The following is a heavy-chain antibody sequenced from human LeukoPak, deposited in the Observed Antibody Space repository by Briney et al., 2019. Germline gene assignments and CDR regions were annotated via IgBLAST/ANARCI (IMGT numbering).Heavy chain of an antibody. V-gene: IGHV4-39*07. Sequence: SETLSLTCTLSGGTVTSSTYFWGWIRQPPGKGLEWIGSISYSGATYYNPSLKSRVSMSVHASKNQFSLKLSSVTAADTAVYYCARDGFYYHYYMDVWGEGTTVTVSS. D-gene: IGHD1-14*01. J-gene: IGHJ6*03. CDR1: GGTVTSSTYF. CDR2: ISYSGAT. CDR3: ARDGFYYHYYMDV.